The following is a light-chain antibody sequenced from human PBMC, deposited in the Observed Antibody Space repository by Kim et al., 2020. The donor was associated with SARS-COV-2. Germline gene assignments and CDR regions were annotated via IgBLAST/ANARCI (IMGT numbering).Light chain of an antibody. CDR1: SGDVGGYNY. CDR3: SSYTSSSTLHV. Sequence: QSITISCTVTSGDVGGYNYVSWYQQHPGKAPKLMIYDVSNRPSGVSNRFSGSKSGNTASLTISGLQAEDEADYYCSSYTSSSTLHVFGTGTKVTVL. V-gene: IGLV2-14*03. CDR2: DVS. J-gene: IGLJ1*01.